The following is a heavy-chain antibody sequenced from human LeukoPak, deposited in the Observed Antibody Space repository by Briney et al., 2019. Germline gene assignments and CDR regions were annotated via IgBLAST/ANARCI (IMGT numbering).Heavy chain of an antibody. J-gene: IGHJ4*02. CDR3: ARSLYYDSSGYYGY. V-gene: IGHV1-18*01. CDR1: GYTFTSYG. CDR2: ISAYNGNT. Sequence: ASVTVSCKASGYTFTSYGISWVRQAPGQGLEWMGWISAYNGNTNYAQKLQGRVTMTTDTSTSTAYMELRSLRSDDTAVYYCARSLYYDSSGYYGYWGQGTLVTVSS. D-gene: IGHD3-22*01.